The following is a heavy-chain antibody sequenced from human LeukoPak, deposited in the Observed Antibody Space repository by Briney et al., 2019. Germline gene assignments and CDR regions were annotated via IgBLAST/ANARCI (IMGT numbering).Heavy chain of an antibody. CDR3: ARGPYSYDSSGAFDI. Sequence: SETLSLTCTVSGYSISSGYYWGWIRQPPGKGLEWIGSIYTSGSTNYNPSLKSRVTISVDTSKNQFSLKLSSVTAADTAVYFCARGPYSYDSSGAFDIWGQGTMVTVSS. CDR1: GYSISSGYY. V-gene: IGHV4-38-2*02. D-gene: IGHD3-22*01. CDR2: IYTSGST. J-gene: IGHJ3*02.